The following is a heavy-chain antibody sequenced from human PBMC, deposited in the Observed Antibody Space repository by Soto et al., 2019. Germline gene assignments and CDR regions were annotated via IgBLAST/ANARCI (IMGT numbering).Heavy chain of an antibody. V-gene: IGHV3-21*02. D-gene: IGHD6-13*01. CDR2: ISSSRSYI. CDR1: GFTFSSYS. Sequence: EVQLVESGGGLVKPGGSLRLSCAASGFTFSSYSMNWVRQAPGKGLEWVAAISSSRSYIYYADSVKGRFTISRDKAKTSLFLQMSSLRAEDTALYYCARHQGPAAGNYGMDVWGRGTTCTVAS. CDR3: ARHQGPAAGNYGMDV. J-gene: IGHJ6*02.